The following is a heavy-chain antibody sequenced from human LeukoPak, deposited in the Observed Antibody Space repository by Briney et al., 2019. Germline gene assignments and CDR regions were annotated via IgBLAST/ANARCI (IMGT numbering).Heavy chain of an antibody. D-gene: IGHD1-1*01. V-gene: IGHV3-7*01. J-gene: IGHJ4*02. Sequence: GGSLRLSCAASGFTFSSYWMSWVRQAPGKGLEWVANIKQDGSEKYYVDSVKGRFTISRDNAKNSLYLQMNGLRAEDTAVYYCARARRMRGSWEHFDYWGQGTLVTVSS. CDR2: IKQDGSEK. CDR1: GFTFSSYW. CDR3: ARARRMRGSWEHFDY.